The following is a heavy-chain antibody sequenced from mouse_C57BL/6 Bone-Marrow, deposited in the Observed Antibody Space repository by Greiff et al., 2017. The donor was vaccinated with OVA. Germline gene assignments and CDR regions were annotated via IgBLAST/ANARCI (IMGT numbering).Heavy chain of an antibody. CDR3: ARRAYYYGSSLY. D-gene: IGHD1-1*01. Sequence: VQLQQPGAELVKPGASVKLSCKASGYTFTSYWMQWVKQRPGQGLEWIGEIDPSDSYTNYNQKFKGKATLTVDTSSSTAYMQLSSLTSEDSAVYYGARRAYYYGSSLYWGQGTTLTGSS. CDR1: GYTFTSYW. V-gene: IGHV1-50*01. J-gene: IGHJ2*01. CDR2: IDPSDSYT.